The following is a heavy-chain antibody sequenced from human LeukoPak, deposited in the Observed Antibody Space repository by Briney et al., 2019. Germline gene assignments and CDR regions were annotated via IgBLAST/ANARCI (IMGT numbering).Heavy chain of an antibody. CDR3: ARAGTMAAIDY. CDR2: ISSSSRTI. Sequence: GGSLRLSCATSGFIFSSYSMNWVRQAPGKGLEWVSYISSSSRTIYYADSAKGRFTISRDNAKNSLYLQMNSLRAEDTAVYYCARAGTMAAIDYWGQGTLVTVSS. J-gene: IGHJ4*02. D-gene: IGHD4/OR15-4a*01. CDR1: GFIFSSYS. V-gene: IGHV3-48*01.